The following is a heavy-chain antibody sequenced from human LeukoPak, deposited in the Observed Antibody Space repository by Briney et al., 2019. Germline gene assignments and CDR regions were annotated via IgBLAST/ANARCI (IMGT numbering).Heavy chain of an antibody. D-gene: IGHD6-19*01. CDR3: ARESESSGWYDY. CDR2: ISGDGGST. J-gene: IGHJ4*02. V-gene: IGHV3-43*02. CDR1: GFMFHDYA. Sequence: GGSLRLSCAAPGFMFHDYAIHWVRQAPGKGLEWVSLISGDGGSTFYADSVKGRFTISRDNSKNSLYLQMNSLRSDDTALYYCARESESSGWYDYWGQGTLVTASS.